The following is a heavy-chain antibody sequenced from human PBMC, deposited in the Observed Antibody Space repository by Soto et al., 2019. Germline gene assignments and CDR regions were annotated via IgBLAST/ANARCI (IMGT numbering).Heavy chain of an antibody. CDR1: GGSFSGYY. V-gene: IGHV4-34*01. CDR3: ARERIQLWFGGGYWYFDL. J-gene: IGHJ2*01. CDR2: INHSGST. Sequence: SETLSLTCAVYGGSFSGYYWSWLRQPPGKGLEWIGEINHSGSTNYNPSLKSRVTISVDTSKNQFSLKLSSVTAADTAVYYCARERIQLWFGGGYWYFDLWGRGTLVT. D-gene: IGHD5-18*01.